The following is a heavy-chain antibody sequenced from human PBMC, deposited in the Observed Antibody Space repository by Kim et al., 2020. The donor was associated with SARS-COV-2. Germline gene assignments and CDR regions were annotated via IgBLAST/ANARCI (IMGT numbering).Heavy chain of an antibody. Sequence: GGSLRLSCAASGFIFSNYGMHWVRQAPGKRLEWVAVISYDGTKKYYANSVKGRFTISRDNSKNTLYLQMNILRAEDTAVYYCARISDGSGIYSRFYYYAMDVWGQGTTVTVSS. J-gene: IGHJ6*02. D-gene: IGHD3-10*01. CDR2: ISYDGTKK. V-gene: IGHV3-33*05. CDR3: ARISDGSGIYSRFYYYAMDV. CDR1: GFIFSNYG.